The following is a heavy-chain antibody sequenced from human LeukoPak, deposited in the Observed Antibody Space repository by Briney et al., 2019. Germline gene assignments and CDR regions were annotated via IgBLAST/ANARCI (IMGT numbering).Heavy chain of an antibody. J-gene: IGHJ4*02. D-gene: IGHD1-26*01. CDR1: GFTFSSYA. CDR3: AKRLLSSLDY. CDR2: ISYDGSNK. V-gene: IGHV3-30*04. Sequence: GGSLRLSCAASGFTFSSYAMHWVRQAPGKGLEWVAVISYDGSNKYYADSVKGRFTISRDNSKNTLYLQMNSLRAEDTAVYYCAKRLLSSLDYWGQGTLVTVSS.